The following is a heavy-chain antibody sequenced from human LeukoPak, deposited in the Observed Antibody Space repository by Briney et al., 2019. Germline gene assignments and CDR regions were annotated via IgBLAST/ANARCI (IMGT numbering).Heavy chain of an antibody. CDR1: GFIFSSYW. V-gene: IGHV3-74*01. D-gene: IGHD3-10*01. J-gene: IGHJ4*02. Sequence: GGSLRLSCAASGFIFSSYWMHWVRQAPGKGLVWVSRINSDGSITTYADSVKGRFTISRDNAKNTLYLQMNSLRAEDTAVYFCARDSGYCSGSYYNVDYWGQGTLVTVSS. CDR2: INSDGSIT. CDR3: ARDSGYCSGSYYNVDY.